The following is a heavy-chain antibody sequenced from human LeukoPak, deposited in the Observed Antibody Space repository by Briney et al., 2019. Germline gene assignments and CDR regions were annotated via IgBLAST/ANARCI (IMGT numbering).Heavy chain of an antibody. J-gene: IGHJ4*02. CDR1: GGTFSSYA. V-gene: IGHV1-69*04. CDR2: IIPILGIA. D-gene: IGHD3-22*01. CDR3: TRERGYYDSSGPYYFDY. Sequence: SVKVSCKASGGTFSSYAISWVRQAPGQGLEWMGRIIPILGIANYAQKFQGRVTITADKSTSTAYMELSSLRSEDTAVYYCTRERGYYDSSGPYYFDYWGQGTLVTVSS.